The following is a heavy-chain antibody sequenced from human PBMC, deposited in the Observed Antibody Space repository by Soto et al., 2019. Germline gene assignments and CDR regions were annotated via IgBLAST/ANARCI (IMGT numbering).Heavy chain of an antibody. V-gene: IGHV1-69*13. Sequence: SVKVSCKASGGTFSNYAFSWVRQAPGQGAEWMGGIITLFETPNDEHKFQGRLTSAADESTSTAYMELSRLRSDDTAVYYCARGTQYDDSSGYYPYGMDVWGQGTTVTVSS. CDR3: ARGTQYDDSSGYYPYGMDV. CDR1: GGTFSNYA. J-gene: IGHJ6*02. CDR2: IITLFETP. D-gene: IGHD3-22*01.